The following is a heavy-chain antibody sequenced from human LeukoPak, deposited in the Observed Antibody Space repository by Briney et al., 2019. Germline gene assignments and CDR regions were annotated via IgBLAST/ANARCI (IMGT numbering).Heavy chain of an antibody. CDR1: GYTFTSYG. V-gene: IGHV1-18*01. CDR2: ISAYNGNT. D-gene: IGHD4-11*01. Sequence: GASVKVSCKASGYTFTSYGITWVRQAPGQGLEWMGWISAYNGNTNHAQKLHGRVTMTTDTSTSTAYMELRSLRSDDTAVYYCARAYSNHRPFDYWGQGTLVTVSS. J-gene: IGHJ4*02. CDR3: ARAYSNHRPFDY.